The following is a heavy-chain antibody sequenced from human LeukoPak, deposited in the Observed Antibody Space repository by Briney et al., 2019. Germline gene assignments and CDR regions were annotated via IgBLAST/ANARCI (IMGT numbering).Heavy chain of an antibody. V-gene: IGHV4-4*02. CDR1: GGSISTSSNW. CDR3: AIVGVSAIADIDY. CDR2: IYHSGRT. Sequence: SETLCLTCAVSGGSISTSSNWWSWVRQPPGKGLEWIGEIYHSGRTNYNPSLKSRVTISVDKSKNQFSLRLSSVTAADTAVYYCAIVGVSAIADIDYWGQGTLVIVPS. J-gene: IGHJ4*02. D-gene: IGHD3-10*01.